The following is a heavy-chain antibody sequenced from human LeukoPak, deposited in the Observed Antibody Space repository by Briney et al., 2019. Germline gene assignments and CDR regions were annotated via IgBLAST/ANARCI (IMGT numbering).Heavy chain of an antibody. V-gene: IGHV1-69*13. CDR1: GGTFSSYA. CDR3: ASYCSSTSCSRAVNYYYYGMDV. D-gene: IGHD2-2*01. CDR2: IIPIFGTA. Sequence: SVKVSCKASGGTFSSYAISWVRQAPGQGLEWMGGIIPIFGTANYAQKFQGRVTITADESTSTAYMELSSLRSEDTAVYYCASYCSSTSCSRAVNYYYYGMDVWGQGTTVTVSS. J-gene: IGHJ6*02.